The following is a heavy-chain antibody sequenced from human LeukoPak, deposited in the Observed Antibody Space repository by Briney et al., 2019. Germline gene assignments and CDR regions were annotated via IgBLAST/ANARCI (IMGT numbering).Heavy chain of an antibody. CDR1: GFTFSSYA. Sequence: GGSLRLSCAASGFTFSSYAMHWVRQAPGKGLEWVAVISYDGSNKYYADSVKGRFTISRDNSKNTLYLQMNSLRAEDTAVYYCARGGYCSGGSCYGPYYYYYMDVWGKRTTVTVSS. CDR3: ARGGYCSGGSCYGPYYYYYMDV. D-gene: IGHD2-15*01. J-gene: IGHJ6*03. V-gene: IGHV3-30*04. CDR2: ISYDGSNK.